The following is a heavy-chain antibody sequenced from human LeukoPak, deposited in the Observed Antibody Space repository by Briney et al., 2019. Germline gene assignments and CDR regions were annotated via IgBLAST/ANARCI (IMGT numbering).Heavy chain of an antibody. V-gene: IGHV4-38-2*02. CDR1: GYSIYSGYF. J-gene: IGHJ4*02. D-gene: IGHD3-22*01. CDR2: IYHTGST. Sequence: SQTLSLTCNVSGYSIYSGYFWGWIRQPPGKGLEWIGSIYHTGSTYYNPSLKGRLTMSVDTPKNQFSLKLSTVTAADTAVYYCARAYYYDSTPFQPGREIFDYWGQGTLVTVSS. CDR3: ARAYYYDSTPFQPGREIFDY.